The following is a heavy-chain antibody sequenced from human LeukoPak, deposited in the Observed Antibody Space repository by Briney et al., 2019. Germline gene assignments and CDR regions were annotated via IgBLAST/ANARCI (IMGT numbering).Heavy chain of an antibody. V-gene: IGHV3-21*01. CDR2: ITSSSRYI. J-gene: IGHJ4*02. Sequence: PGGSLRLSCAASGFSFTTYSMNWVRQAPGKGLEWVSSITSSSRYIYYADSIKGRFTISRDNAKNSLYLQMNSLRAEDTAVYYCTRNYPIHNYGSFFDFGGQGTLVTVSS. CDR3: TRNYPIHNYGSFFDF. D-gene: IGHD3-10*01. CDR1: GFSFTTYS.